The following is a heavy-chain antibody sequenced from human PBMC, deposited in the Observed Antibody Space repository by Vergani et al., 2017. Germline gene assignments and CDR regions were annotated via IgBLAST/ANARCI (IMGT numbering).Heavy chain of an antibody. CDR1: GLPVSGFAFNTYA. V-gene: IGHV3-7*01. Sequence: RLVQSGGGLAHPGGSLRLSCAASGLPVSGFAFNTYAMIWVRQAPGKGLEWVANIMGDGTDKYYVDSVKGRFSVSRDNAKRSMSLQMNHLRGDDTAVYYCARISRGTLAASTFYYYFDLWGRGTLVTVSS. D-gene: IGHD2/OR15-2a*01. CDR3: ARISRGTLAASTFYYYFDL. CDR2: IMGDGTDK. J-gene: IGHJ2*01.